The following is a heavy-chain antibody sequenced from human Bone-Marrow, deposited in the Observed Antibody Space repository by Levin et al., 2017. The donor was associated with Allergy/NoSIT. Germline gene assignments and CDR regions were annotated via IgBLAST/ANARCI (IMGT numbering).Heavy chain of an antibody. J-gene: IGHJ4*02. V-gene: IGHV3-33*01. D-gene: IGHD1/OR15-1a*01. CDR2: IWYDGSNK. CDR3: ARLSLGTTVDY. Sequence: SCAASGFTFSSYGMHWVRQAPGKGLEWVAVIWYDGSNKYYADSVKGRFTISRDNSKNTLYLQMNSLRAEDTAVYYCARLSLGTTVDYWGQGTLVTVSS. CDR1: GFTFSSYG.